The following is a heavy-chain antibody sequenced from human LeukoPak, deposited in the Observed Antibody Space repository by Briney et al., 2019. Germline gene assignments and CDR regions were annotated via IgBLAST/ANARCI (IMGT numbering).Heavy chain of an antibody. Sequence: PGGSLRLSCAASGFTFSSYGMHWVRQAPGKGLEWVAVISYDGSNKYYADSVKGRFTISRDNSKNTLYLQMNSLRAEDTAVYYCAKDRRYYDSIGYYFDYWGQGTLVTVSS. CDR2: ISYDGSNK. D-gene: IGHD3-22*01. CDR1: GFTFSSYG. J-gene: IGHJ4*02. CDR3: AKDRRYYDSIGYYFDY. V-gene: IGHV3-30*18.